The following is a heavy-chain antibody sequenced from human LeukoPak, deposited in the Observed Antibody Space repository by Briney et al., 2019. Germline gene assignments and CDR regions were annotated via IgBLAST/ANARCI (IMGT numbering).Heavy chain of an antibody. CDR2: INPNSGGT. J-gene: IGHJ4*02. CDR1: GYTFTGYY. V-gene: IGHV1-2*02. Sequence: ASVKVSCKASGYTFTGYYMHWVRQAPGQGLEWMGWINPNSGGTNYAQKFQGRVTMTRDTSSSTAYMELSRLRSDDTAVYYCARDLHVDSSGWPFDNWGQGSLVTVSS. CDR3: ARDLHVDSSGWPFDN. D-gene: IGHD6-19*01.